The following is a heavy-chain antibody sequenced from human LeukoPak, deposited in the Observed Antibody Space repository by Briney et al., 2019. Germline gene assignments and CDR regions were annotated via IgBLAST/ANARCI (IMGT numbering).Heavy chain of an antibody. CDR1: GGTFSSYA. CDR2: IIPIFGTA. J-gene: IGHJ6*03. V-gene: IGHV1-69*05. Sequence: ASVKVSCKASGGTFSSYAISWVRQAPGQGLEWMGRIIPIFGTANYAQKLQGRVTMTTDTSTSTAYMELRSLRSDDTTVYHCARAKNWNNLGDYYYMDVWGKGTTVTVSS. D-gene: IGHD1/OR15-1a*01. CDR3: ARAKNWNNLGDYYYMDV.